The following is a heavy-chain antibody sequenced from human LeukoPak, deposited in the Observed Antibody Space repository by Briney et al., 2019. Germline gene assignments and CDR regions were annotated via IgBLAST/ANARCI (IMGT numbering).Heavy chain of an antibody. Sequence: SETLSLTCAVYGGSFSGYYWSWIRQPPGKGLEWIGEINHSGSTNYNPSLKSRVTISVDTSKNQFSLKLSSVTAADTAVYYCAKGSTPEGELRHDNWGQGTLVAVSS. CDR1: GGSFSGYY. D-gene: IGHD1-7*01. V-gene: IGHV4-34*01. CDR3: AKGSTPEGELRHDN. CDR2: INHSGST. J-gene: IGHJ4*02.